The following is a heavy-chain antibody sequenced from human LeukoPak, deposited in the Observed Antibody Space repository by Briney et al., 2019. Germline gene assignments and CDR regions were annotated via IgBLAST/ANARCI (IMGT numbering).Heavy chain of an antibody. Sequence: GGSLRLSCAASGFTFSSYWMHWVRQAPGKGLVWVSLIISDGSSTTYADSVKGRFTITRDNAKNTLYLQMTSLRAEDTAVYYCARDRGYSSDYWGQGTLVTVSS. D-gene: IGHD5-18*01. V-gene: IGHV3-74*01. CDR3: ARDRGYSSDY. CDR1: GFTFSSYW. J-gene: IGHJ4*02. CDR2: IISDGSST.